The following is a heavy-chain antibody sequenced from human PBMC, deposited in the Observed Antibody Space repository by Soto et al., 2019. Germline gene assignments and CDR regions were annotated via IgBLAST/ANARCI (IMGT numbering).Heavy chain of an antibody. J-gene: IGHJ6*02. CDR2: IYYSGSA. D-gene: IGHD3-10*01. Sequence: SETLSLTCTVSGGFISNYYWSWVRQSPGKGLEWIGYIYYSGSADYNPSLGSRVTISIDTSKNQFSLKLTSVTAADTAVYYCARGVGFGYYYYHMDLWGQGTTVTVSS. CDR3: ARGVGFGYYYYHMDL. CDR1: GGFISNYY. V-gene: IGHV4-59*01.